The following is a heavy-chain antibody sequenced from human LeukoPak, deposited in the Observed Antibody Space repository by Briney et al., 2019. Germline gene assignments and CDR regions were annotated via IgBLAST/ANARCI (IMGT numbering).Heavy chain of an antibody. CDR3: ASSGLVFYYYYYYYMDV. J-gene: IGHJ6*03. CDR1: GGTFSSYA. D-gene: IGHD5-12*01. CDR2: IIPIFGTA. Sequence: ASVKVSCKASGGTFSSYAISWVRQAPGQGLEWMGGIIPIFGTANYAQKFQGRVTITTDESTSTAYMELSSLRSEDTAVYYCASSGLVFYYYYYYYMDVWGKGTTVTVSS. V-gene: IGHV1-69*05.